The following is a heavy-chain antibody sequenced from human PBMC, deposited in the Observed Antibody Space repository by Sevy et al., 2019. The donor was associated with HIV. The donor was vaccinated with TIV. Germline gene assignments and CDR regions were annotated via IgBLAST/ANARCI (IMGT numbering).Heavy chain of an antibody. CDR1: GFAFSTYG. J-gene: IGHJ4*01. D-gene: IGHD3-10*01. V-gene: IGHV3-33*01. Sequence: GGYLRLCCTASGFAFSTYGMHWVRQAPGKGLVWVAIIWYEGINKEYAEPVKGRFTISRDNSKNTLYLQMNSLRVDDTAVYYCARDRRSSGIDYWGQGTLVTVSS. CDR2: IWYEGINK. CDR3: ARDRRSSGIDY.